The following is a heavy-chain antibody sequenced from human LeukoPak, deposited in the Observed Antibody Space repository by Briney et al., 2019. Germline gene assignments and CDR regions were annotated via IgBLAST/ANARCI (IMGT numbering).Heavy chain of an antibody. Sequence: PSETLSLTCTVSGGSISSYYWSWIRQPPGKGLEWIGYIYYSGSTNYNPSLRSRVTISVDTSKNQFSLKLSSVTAADTAVYYCVRDNDYGGNYGLGYWGQGTLVTVSS. V-gene: IGHV4-59*12. CDR2: IYYSGST. CDR1: GGSISSYY. CDR3: VRDNDYGGNYGLGY. D-gene: IGHD4-23*01. J-gene: IGHJ4*02.